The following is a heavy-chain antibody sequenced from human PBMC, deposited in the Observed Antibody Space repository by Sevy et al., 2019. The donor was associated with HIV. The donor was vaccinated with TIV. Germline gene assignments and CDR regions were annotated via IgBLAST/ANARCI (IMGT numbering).Heavy chain of an antibody. CDR2: ISYDGNIE. Sequence: GGSLRLSCAASGFTFSTHAMHWVRQAPGKGLEWVAIISYDGNIEYYPDSVKGRFTISRDDSKNTLYLQMNSLRSEDTALYYCARDLGYGSTGCLPLFDNWGQGTLVTVSS. CDR3: ARDLGYGSTGCLPLFDN. J-gene: IGHJ4*02. CDR1: GFTFSTHA. V-gene: IGHV3-30-3*01. D-gene: IGHD3-22*01.